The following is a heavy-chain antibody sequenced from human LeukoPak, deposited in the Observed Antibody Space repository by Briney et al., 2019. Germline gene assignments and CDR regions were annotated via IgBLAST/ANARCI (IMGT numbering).Heavy chain of an antibody. CDR1: GYTLSDYY. J-gene: IGHJ4*02. D-gene: IGHD6-13*01. Sequence: GASVKVSCKTSGYTLSDYYMHWVRQAPGQGLEWMGWIRGDTGDTDSPQKFQGRVTTTRDTSTNTAYMELSRLRYDDTAMYFCARVRGNSCDYWGQGTLVTVSS. CDR2: IRGDTGDT. CDR3: ARVRGNSCDY. V-gene: IGHV1-2*02.